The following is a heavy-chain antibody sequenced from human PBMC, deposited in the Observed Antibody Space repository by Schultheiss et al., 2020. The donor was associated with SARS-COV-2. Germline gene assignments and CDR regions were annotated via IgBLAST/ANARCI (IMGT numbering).Heavy chain of an antibody. D-gene: IGHD6-13*01. CDR3: ASAAVDAFDI. CDR1: GGSFSGYY. V-gene: IGHV4-34*11. CDR2: IYYSGST. J-gene: IGHJ3*02. Sequence: SETLSLTCAVYGGSFSGYYWSWIRQPPGKGLEWIGYIYYSGSTYYNPSLKSRVTISVDRSKNQFSLNLRSVTAADTAVYYCASAAVDAFDIWGQGTMVTVSS.